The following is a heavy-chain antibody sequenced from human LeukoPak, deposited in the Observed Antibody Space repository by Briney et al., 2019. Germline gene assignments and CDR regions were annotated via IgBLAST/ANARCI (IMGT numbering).Heavy chain of an antibody. V-gene: IGHV3-33*06. CDR1: GFTFSSYG. D-gene: IGHD6-13*01. Sequence: GRSLRLSCAASGFTFSSYGMHWVRQAPGKGLEWVAVIWYDGSNKYYADSVKGRFTISRDNSKNTLYLQMNSLRAEDTAVYYCAKEGQQYSSSWYDYWGQGTLVTVSS. CDR2: IWYDGSNK. CDR3: AKEGQQYSSSWYDY. J-gene: IGHJ4*02.